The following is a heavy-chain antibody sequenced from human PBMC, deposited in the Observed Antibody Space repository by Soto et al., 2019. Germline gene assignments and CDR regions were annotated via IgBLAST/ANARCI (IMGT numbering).Heavy chain of an antibody. CDR2: ISGSGGGT. V-gene: IGHV3-23*01. J-gene: IGHJ3*02. CDR1: GFTFSSYA. Sequence: EVQLLESGGGLVQPGGSLRLSCAASGFTFSSYAMSWVRQAPGKGLEWVSAISGSGGGTYYADSVKGRFTISRDNSKYTLYLQMNSLRAEDTAVYYCAKDWLYCSGGSCAPTGNLQAFDIWGQGTMVTVSS. CDR3: AKDWLYCSGGSCAPTGNLQAFDI. D-gene: IGHD2-15*01.